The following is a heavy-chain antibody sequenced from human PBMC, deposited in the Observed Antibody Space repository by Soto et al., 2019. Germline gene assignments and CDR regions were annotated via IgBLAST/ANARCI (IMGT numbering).Heavy chain of an antibody. CDR1: GFTFSSYG. CDR3: AKAKYQLLWCFEP. Sequence: QVQLVESGGGVVQPGRSLRLSCAASGFTFSSYGMHWVRQAPGKGLEWVAVITNDGSNKNYADSVKGRFTISRDNSKNTLYLYINRQRAGATAVSDCAKAKYQLLWCFEPWGQGTLVTVSS. V-gene: IGHV3-30*18. D-gene: IGHD2-2*01. CDR2: ITNDGSNK. J-gene: IGHJ1*01.